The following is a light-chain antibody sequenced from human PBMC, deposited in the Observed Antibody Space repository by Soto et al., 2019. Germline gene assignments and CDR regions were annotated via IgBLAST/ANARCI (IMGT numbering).Light chain of an antibody. CDR2: SNN. CDR1: SSNIGNNY. CDR3: ATWDDTLSSPV. V-gene: IGLV1-47*02. J-gene: IGLJ2*01. Sequence: QSVLTQPPSASGTPGQRVTISCSGSSSNIGNNYVYWYQQFPGTAPKLLIYSNNQWPSGVPDRFSGSKSGTSASLAISGLRSEDGADYYCATWDDTLSSPVFGGGTKLTVL.